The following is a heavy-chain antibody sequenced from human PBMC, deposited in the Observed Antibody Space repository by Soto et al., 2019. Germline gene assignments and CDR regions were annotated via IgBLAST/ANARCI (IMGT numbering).Heavy chain of an antibody. CDR2: ISYDGSNK. CDR1: GFTFSSYG. Sequence: GGSLRLSCAASGFTFSSYGMHWVRQAPGKGLEWVAVISYDGSNKYYADSVKGRFTISRDNSKNTLYLQMNSLRAEDTAVYYCANEWEVLEYGMDVWGQGTTVTVSS. V-gene: IGHV3-30*18. D-gene: IGHD1-26*01. J-gene: IGHJ6*02. CDR3: ANEWEVLEYGMDV.